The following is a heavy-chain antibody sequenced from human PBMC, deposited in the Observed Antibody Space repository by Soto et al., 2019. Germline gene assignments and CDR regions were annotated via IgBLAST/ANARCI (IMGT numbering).Heavy chain of an antibody. V-gene: IGHV1-8*01. CDR3: ARVYDDIWGGSHNYINY. J-gene: IGHJ4*02. CDR2: MNPNRGNT. D-gene: IGHD3-16*01. CDR1: GYTFTSYD. Sequence: ASVKVSCKASGYTFTSYDINWVRQATGQGLEWMGWMNPNRGNTGYAQKFQGRDTMTRNTSISTAYMELSSLRSEDTAVYYCARVYDDIWGGSHNYINYWGRGNLVTVST.